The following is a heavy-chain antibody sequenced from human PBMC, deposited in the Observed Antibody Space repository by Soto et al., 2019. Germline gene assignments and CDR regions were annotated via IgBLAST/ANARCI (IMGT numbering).Heavy chain of an antibody. D-gene: IGHD4-17*01. J-gene: IGHJ4*02. V-gene: IGHV3-30*18. Sequence: PGGSLRLSCAASGFTFSSYAMHWVRQAPGKGLEWVAVISYEGSNKYYADSVKGRFTISRDNSKNTLYLQMNSLRAEDTAVYYCAKFTVGSRKKYYVEYWGQGTLVTVTS. CDR1: GFTFSSYA. CDR2: ISYEGSNK. CDR3: AKFTVGSRKKYYVEY.